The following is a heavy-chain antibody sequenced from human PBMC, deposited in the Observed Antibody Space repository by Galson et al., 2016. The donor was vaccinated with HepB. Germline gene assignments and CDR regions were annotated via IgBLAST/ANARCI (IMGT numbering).Heavy chain of an antibody. CDR2: IVYDGNEK. CDR1: GFTFSSYG. D-gene: IGHD3-22*01. V-gene: IGHV3-30*18. J-gene: IGHJ6*02. CDR3: AKEPGYYYDTSALDV. Sequence: SLRLSCAASGFTFSSYGMHWVRQAPGKGLEWVALIVYDGNEKHYADSVKGRFTISRDNFKNTLYLQMSSLKAEDTAVYYCAKEPGYYYDTSALDVWGQGTMVTVSS.